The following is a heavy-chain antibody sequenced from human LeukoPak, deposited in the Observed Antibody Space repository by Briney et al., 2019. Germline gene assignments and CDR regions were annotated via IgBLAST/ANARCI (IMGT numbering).Heavy chain of an antibody. V-gene: IGHV4-34*01. J-gene: IGHJ4*02. CDR2: INHSGGT. CDR3: ATGKGDAWEVLAY. CDR1: GGSFSNDY. Sequence: PSETLSLTCVVHGGSFSNDYWSWIRQPPGKGLEWIGEINHSGGTNYNSSLKSRVTISVDTSKNQFSLELTSVTAADTAVYYCATGKGDAWEVLAYWGQGTLVTVSS. D-gene: IGHD1-26*01.